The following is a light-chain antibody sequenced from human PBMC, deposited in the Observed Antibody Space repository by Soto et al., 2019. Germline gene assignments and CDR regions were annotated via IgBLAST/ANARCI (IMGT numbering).Light chain of an antibody. J-gene: IGKJ1*01. V-gene: IGKV1-39*01. Sequence: DIQIAQSPSSLSASVGDRVTIACRASQSISTSLNWYQQKPGKAPKLLIYAASTLQSGVPSRFSGSGSGTDFTLTISSLQPDDFATYYCQQHNSYSVAFGRGTKVDI. CDR1: QSISTS. CDR2: AAS. CDR3: QQHNSYSVA.